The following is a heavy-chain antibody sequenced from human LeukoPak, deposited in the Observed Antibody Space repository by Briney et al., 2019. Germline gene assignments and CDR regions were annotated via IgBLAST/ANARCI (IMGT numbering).Heavy chain of an antibody. Sequence: GGSLRLSCAASGFTFSSYAMSWVRQAPGKGLEWVSAISGSGGSTYYADSVKGRFTISRDNSKNTLYLQMNSLRAEDTVVYYCAKGPSGLTEYFQHWGQGTLVTVSS. CDR2: ISGSGGST. D-gene: IGHD6-19*01. J-gene: IGHJ1*01. V-gene: IGHV3-23*01. CDR1: GFTFSSYA. CDR3: AKGPSGLTEYFQH.